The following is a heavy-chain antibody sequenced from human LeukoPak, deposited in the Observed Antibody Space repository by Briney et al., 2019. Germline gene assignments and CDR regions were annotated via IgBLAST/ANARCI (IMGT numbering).Heavy chain of an antibody. V-gene: IGHV4-4*07. CDR3: ARDSSSWLNGPFDY. CDR1: GASISDYY. D-gene: IGHD6-13*01. J-gene: IGHJ4*02. Sequence: SETLSLTCTVSGASISDYYWSWIRQPAGKGLEWIGRIYTSGATNYSPSLKGRVTMSVDTSKNQLSLKLTSVTAADTAVYYCARDSSSWLNGPFDYWGQGTLVTVSS. CDR2: IYTSGAT.